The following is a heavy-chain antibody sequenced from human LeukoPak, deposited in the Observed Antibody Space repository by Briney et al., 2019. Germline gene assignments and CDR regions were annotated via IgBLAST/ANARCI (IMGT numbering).Heavy chain of an antibody. V-gene: IGHV3-23*01. Sequence: GGSLRLSCAASGFTFTTYSMTCVRQAPGKGLEWVSSINPGGVSRYYADSVRGRFTISRDNSENTVSLQMNSLRTDDTAMYYCAKDRAGTPWADWGQGTLVTVSS. D-gene: IGHD1-1*01. J-gene: IGHJ4*02. CDR3: AKDRAGTPWAD. CDR2: INPGGVSR. CDR1: GFTFTTYS.